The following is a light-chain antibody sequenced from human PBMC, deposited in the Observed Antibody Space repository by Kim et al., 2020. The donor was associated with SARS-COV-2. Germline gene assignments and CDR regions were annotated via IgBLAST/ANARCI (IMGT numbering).Light chain of an antibody. CDR1: QSIGKD. CDR3: LQHSTFPIT. Sequence: ASVGDRVTITCRASQSIGKDLEWCQQKPGRAPKRLVYGASSLQSGVPSRFSGSGSGTEFTLTIRSVQPEDFATYFCLQHSTFPITFGEGTRLEIK. J-gene: IGKJ5*01. V-gene: IGKV1-17*01. CDR2: GAS.